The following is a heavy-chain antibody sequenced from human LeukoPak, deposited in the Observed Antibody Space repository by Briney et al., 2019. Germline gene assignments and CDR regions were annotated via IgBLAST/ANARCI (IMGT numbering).Heavy chain of an antibody. CDR1: GGSVSSGSYY. D-gene: IGHD3-3*01. Sequence: SETLSLTCTVSGGSVSSGSYYWSWIRQPPGKGLEWIGYIYYSGSTNYNPSLKSRVTISVDTSKNQFSLKLSSVTAADTAVYYCARARITIFGVDRNYFDYWGQGTLVTVSS. CDR3: ARARITIFGVDRNYFDY. V-gene: IGHV4-61*01. J-gene: IGHJ4*02. CDR2: IYYSGST.